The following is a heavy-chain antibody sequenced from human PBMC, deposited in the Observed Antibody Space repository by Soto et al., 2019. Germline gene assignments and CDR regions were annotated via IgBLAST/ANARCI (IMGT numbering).Heavy chain of an antibody. CDR1: GFSLGSYW. CDR3: ARDVSPGTSTLYLDAFDI. V-gene: IGHV3-7*05. D-gene: IGHD2-8*01. J-gene: IGHJ3*02. CDR2: IKKDGSRT. Sequence: HPGGSLRLSCEASGFSLGSYWMTWVRQAPGKGLEWVANIKKDGSRTSYLDSVRGRFTISRDNVGNSLSLQMDSLRAEDTGLYFCARDVSPGTSTLYLDAFDIWGQGTMVTVSS.